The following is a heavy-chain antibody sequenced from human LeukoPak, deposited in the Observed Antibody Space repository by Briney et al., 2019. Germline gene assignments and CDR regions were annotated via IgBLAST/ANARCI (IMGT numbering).Heavy chain of an antibody. CDR3: ARDGGAHQDGYNLYGAFDY. CDR1: GFTFSSYG. D-gene: IGHD5-24*01. Sequence: GRSLRLSCAASGFTFSSYGMHWVRQAPGKGLEWVAVIWYDGSNKYYADSVKGRFTISRDNSKNTLYLQMNSLRAEDTAVYYCARDGGAHQDGYNLYGAFDYWGQGTLVTVSS. CDR2: IWYDGSNK. J-gene: IGHJ4*02. V-gene: IGHV3-33*01.